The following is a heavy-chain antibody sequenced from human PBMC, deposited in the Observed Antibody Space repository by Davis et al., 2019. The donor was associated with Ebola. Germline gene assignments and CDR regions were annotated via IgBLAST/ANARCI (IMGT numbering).Heavy chain of an antibody. CDR3: ARESGAGGSFDH. V-gene: IGHV1-69*13. D-gene: IGHD7-27*01. CDR1: GGTFSNSI. CDR2: VILVFGTI. J-gene: IGHJ4*02. Sequence: SVKVSCKASGGTFSNSIISWVRQAPGQGLEWMGGVILVFGTITYAERFQGRVTITADESTNTVYMELTSLGSEDTAVYYCARESGAGGSFDHWGQGTVVTVSS.